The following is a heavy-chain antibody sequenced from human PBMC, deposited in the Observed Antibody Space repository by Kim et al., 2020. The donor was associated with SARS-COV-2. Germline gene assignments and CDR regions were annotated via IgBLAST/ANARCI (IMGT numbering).Heavy chain of an antibody. V-gene: IGHV4-34*01. J-gene: IGHJ6*01. D-gene: IGHD3-22*01. CDR2: INHSGIT. CDR3: ARVKRPSYYDSSGYYNYY. Sequence: SETLSLTCGVNGEPFSGYYWSWIRQPPGKGLEWIGEINHSGITKYNPSLKSRTTISVDTSKNQFSLKLTSMTAEDTGVYYCARVKRPSYYDSSGYYNYY. CDR1: GEPFSGYY.